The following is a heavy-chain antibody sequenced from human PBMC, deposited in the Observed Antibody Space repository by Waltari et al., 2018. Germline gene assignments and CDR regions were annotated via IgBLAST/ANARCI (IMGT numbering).Heavy chain of an antibody. Sequence: QVQLQQWGAGLLKPSETLSLTCAVYGGSFSGYYWSWIRQPPGKGLEWIGEINHSGSTNYNPSLKSRVTISVDTSKNQFSLKLSSVTAADTAVYYCARVKQVAGKVALDYWGQGTLVTVSS. CDR1: GGSFSGYY. D-gene: IGHD6-19*01. V-gene: IGHV4-34*01. J-gene: IGHJ4*02. CDR3: ARVKQVAGKVALDY. CDR2: INHSGST.